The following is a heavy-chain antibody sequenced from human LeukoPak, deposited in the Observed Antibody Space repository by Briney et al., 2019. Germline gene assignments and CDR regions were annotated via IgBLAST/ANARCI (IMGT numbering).Heavy chain of an antibody. J-gene: IGHJ4*02. CDR2: ITASGDNT. V-gene: IGHV3-23*01. Sequence: PGGSLRLSCAASGFTFGSNVMSWVRQAPGKGLEWVSAITASGDNTYYADSVKGRLTISRDNSKNTLYLQMSSLRAEDTAVYYCAKQGYSSWYEYWGQGTQVTVSS. CDR1: GFTFGSNV. CDR3: AKQGYSSWYEY. D-gene: IGHD6-13*01.